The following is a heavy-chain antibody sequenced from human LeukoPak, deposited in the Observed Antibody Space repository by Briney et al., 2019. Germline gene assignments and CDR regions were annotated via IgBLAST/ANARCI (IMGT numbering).Heavy chain of an antibody. V-gene: IGHV4-4*07. Sequence: SDTLSLTCTVSGGSISHYYWSWIRQPAGKGLEWIGRNYTSGSTNYNPSLKSRVTMSVDTSKNQFSLKLSSVTAADTAVYYCARDLEAIVATISRAFDIWGQGTMATVSS. D-gene: IGHD5-12*01. CDR3: ARDLEAIVATISRAFDI. CDR2: NYTSGST. J-gene: IGHJ3*02. CDR1: GGSISHYY.